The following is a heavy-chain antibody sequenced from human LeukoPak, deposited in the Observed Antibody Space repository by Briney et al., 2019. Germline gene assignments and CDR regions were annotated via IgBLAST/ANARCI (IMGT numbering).Heavy chain of an antibody. CDR3: ARGRYYYDSSGYYRGYYFDY. CDR2: ISYDGSNK. CDR1: GFTFSSYA. J-gene: IGHJ4*02. V-gene: IGHV3-30-3*01. Sequence: PGRSLRLSCAASGFTFSSYAMHWVRQAPGKGLEWVAVISYDGSNKYYADSVKGRFTISRDNSKNTLYLQMNSLRAEDTAVYYCARGRYYYDSSGYYRGYYFDYWGQGTLSPSPQ. D-gene: IGHD3-22*01.